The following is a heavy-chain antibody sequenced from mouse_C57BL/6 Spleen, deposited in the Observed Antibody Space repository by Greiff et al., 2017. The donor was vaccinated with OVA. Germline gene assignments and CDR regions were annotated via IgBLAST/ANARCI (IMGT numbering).Heavy chain of an antibody. J-gene: IGHJ2*01. CDR3: ARGYYYGSRAFFDY. D-gene: IGHD1-1*01. Sequence: SGPELVKPGASVKMSCKASGYTFTDYNMHWVKQSHGKSLEWIGYINPNNGGTSYNQKFKGKATLTVNKSSSTAYMELRSLTSEDSAVYYCARGYYYGSRAFFDYWGQGTTLTVSS. CDR1: GYTFTDYN. CDR2: INPNNGGT. V-gene: IGHV1-22*01.